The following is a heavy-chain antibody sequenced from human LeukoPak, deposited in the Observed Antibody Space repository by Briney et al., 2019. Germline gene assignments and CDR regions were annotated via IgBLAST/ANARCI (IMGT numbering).Heavy chain of an antibody. CDR3: AKLVNSGSYRTVDY. V-gene: IGHV3-23*01. Sequence: GGSLRLSCAASGFTFSSYGMSWVRQAPGKVLEWVSAISGSGGSTYYADSVKGRFTISRDNSKNTLYLQMNSLRAEDTAVYYCAKLVNSGSYRTVDYWGQGTLVTVSS. CDR2: ISGSGGST. D-gene: IGHD1-26*01. J-gene: IGHJ4*02. CDR1: GFTFSSYG.